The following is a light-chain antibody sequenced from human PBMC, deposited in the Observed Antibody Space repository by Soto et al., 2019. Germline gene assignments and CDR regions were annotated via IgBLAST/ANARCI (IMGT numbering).Light chain of an antibody. Sequence: DIQMTQSPSTLSASVGDRVTITCRASQGISNYLAWYQQKPGKVPKLMIYAASTLQSGVPSRLSGSGSGTEFRLTNSSLQPEDQATYYIQKYNSPPQVXGQGTKVDIK. J-gene: IGKJ1*01. V-gene: IGKV1-27*01. CDR2: AAS. CDR3: QKYNSPPQV. CDR1: QGISNY.